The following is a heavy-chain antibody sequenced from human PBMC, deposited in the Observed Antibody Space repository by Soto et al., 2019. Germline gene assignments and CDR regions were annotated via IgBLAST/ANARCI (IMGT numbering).Heavy chain of an antibody. Sequence: PGGSLRLSCAASGFTFSSYGMHWVRQAPGKGLEWVAVIWYDGSNKYYADSVKGRFTISRDNSKNTLYLQMNSLRAEDTAVYYCARDRGFWSPVNWFDPWGQGTLVTVSS. CDR3: ARDRGFWSPVNWFDP. J-gene: IGHJ5*02. D-gene: IGHD3-3*01. CDR1: GFTFSSYG. CDR2: IWYDGSNK. V-gene: IGHV3-33*01.